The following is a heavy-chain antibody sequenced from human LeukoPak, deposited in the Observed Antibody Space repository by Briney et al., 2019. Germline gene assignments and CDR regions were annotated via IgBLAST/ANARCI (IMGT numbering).Heavy chain of an antibody. CDR2: IYSGGTT. D-gene: IGHD3-10*01. CDR3: ARANRFGDQTRRYYGMDV. J-gene: IGHJ6*02. CDR1: GFTVSSDY. Sequence: GGSLRLSCAASGFTVSSDYMSWVRQAPGKGLEWVSVIYSGGTTHYADSVKGRFTIPRDNSKNTLYLQMNSLRAEDTAVYYCARANRFGDQTRRYYGMDVWGQGTTVTVSS. V-gene: IGHV3-66*01.